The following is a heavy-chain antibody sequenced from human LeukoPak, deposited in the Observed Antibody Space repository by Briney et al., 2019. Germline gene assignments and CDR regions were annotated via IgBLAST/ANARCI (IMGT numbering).Heavy chain of an antibody. Sequence: SETLSLTCTVSGGSISPYFWSWIRQPPGKGPEWIGYIYTYGSTKYNPSLKSRVTISLDTSNKQISLKLSSVTAADTAVYYCARRQIYFDHWGQGTLVTVSS. CDR3: ARRQIYFDH. J-gene: IGHJ4*02. CDR2: IYTYGST. V-gene: IGHV4-4*09. CDR1: GGSISPYF.